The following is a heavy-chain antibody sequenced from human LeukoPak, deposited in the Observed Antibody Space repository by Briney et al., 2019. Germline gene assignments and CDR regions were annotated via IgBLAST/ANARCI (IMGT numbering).Heavy chain of an antibody. V-gene: IGHV4-4*07. D-gene: IGHD6-25*01. J-gene: IGHJ6*03. CDR1: GGSIINNY. CDR3: ARDNGAGYSRGYEHYFYYMDV. CDR2: VHSGGTT. Sequence: SETLSLTCTVSGGSIINNYWAWIRQPAGNGLEWIGRVHSGGTTNYSPSFSSRVTMSVNASKNQVSPILSSVTAADTAVYFCARDNGAGYSRGYEHYFYYMDVWGKGTTVTVSS.